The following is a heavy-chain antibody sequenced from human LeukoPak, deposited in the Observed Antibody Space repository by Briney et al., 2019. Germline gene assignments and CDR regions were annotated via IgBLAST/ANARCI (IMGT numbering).Heavy chain of an antibody. Sequence: ASVKVSCKASGYTFTSYYMHWVRQAPGQGLEWMGWISAYNGNTNYAQKFQGRVTMTTDTATNTAYMELRSLRSDDTAVYYCARGDCSSTTCYTVTTRFDPWGQGTLVTVSS. D-gene: IGHD2-2*02. J-gene: IGHJ5*02. V-gene: IGHV1-18*04. CDR3: ARGDCSSTTCYTVTTRFDP. CDR1: GYTFTSYY. CDR2: ISAYNGNT.